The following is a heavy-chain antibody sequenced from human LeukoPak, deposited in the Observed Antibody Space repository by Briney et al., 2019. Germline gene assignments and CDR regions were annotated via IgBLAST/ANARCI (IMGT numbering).Heavy chain of an antibody. CDR1: GFTVSSNY. CDR2: IYSGGST. CDR3: ARRDVGATLQGYFDY. V-gene: IGHV3-53*01. Sequence: GGSLRLSCAASGFTVSSNYMSWVRQAPGKGLEWVSVIYSGGSTYYADSVKGRFTISRDNSKNTLYLQMNSLGAEDTAVYYCARRDVGATLQGYFDYWGQGTLVTVSS. D-gene: IGHD1-26*01. J-gene: IGHJ4*02.